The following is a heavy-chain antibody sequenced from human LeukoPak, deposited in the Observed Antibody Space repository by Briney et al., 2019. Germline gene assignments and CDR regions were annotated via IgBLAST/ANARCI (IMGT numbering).Heavy chain of an antibody. Sequence: PGGSLRLSCAVSGLGFGDYTMHWVRQPPGKGLEWVSLISWNSGSIKYTESVKGRFTISRDNSKNSLYLQMSSLRTEDTALYYCARDIYDSGDFRGDFWGQGTLVTVSS. D-gene: IGHD3-22*01. CDR3: ARDIYDSGDFRGDF. J-gene: IGHJ4*02. CDR1: GLGFGDYT. V-gene: IGHV3-43*01. CDR2: ISWNSGSI.